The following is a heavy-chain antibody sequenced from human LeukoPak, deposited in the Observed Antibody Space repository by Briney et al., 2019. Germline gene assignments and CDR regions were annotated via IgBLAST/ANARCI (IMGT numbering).Heavy chain of an antibody. J-gene: IGHJ6*02. D-gene: IGHD3-16*01. CDR3: ATYSHWVDGDV. V-gene: IGHV3-7*01. CDR1: GFTFNESW. CDR2: MNQDGSEK. Sequence: GGSLRLSCAASGFTFNESWMSWVRQAPGKGLEWVANMNQDGSEKDYVDSVKGRFTITRDNARKSLYLQMSSLRVEDTAVYYCATYSHWVDGDVWGQGTTVTVSS.